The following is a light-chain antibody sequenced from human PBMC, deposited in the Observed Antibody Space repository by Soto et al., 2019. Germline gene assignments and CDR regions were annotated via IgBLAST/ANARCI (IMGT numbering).Light chain of an antibody. Sequence: AIRMTQSRSSLSASVGDRVTISCRASQGVTNDVGWYQQKPGKAPRLLIYAASTLQSGVPSRFSGSQSATDFTLTISSLQPEDFATYYCLQDFAYPLTFGGGTKVEIK. V-gene: IGKV1-6*01. CDR1: QGVTND. CDR2: AAS. J-gene: IGKJ4*01. CDR3: LQDFAYPLT.